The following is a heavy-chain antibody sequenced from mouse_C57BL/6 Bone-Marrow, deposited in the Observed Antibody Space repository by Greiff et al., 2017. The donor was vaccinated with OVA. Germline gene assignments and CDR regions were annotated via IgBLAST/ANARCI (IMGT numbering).Heavy chain of an antibody. J-gene: IGHJ3*01. V-gene: IGHV1-4*01. Sequence: QVQLQQSGAELARPGASVKMSCKASGYTFTSYTMHWVKQRPGQGLEWIGYINPSSGYTKYNQKFKDKATLTADKSSSTAYMQLSSLTSEDSAVYYCAILLRAFADWGQGTLVTVSA. CDR2: INPSSGYT. D-gene: IGHD1-1*01. CDR1: GYTFTSYT. CDR3: AILLRAFAD.